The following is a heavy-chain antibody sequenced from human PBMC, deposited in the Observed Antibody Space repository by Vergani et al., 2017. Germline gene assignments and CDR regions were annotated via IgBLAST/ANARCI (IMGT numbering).Heavy chain of an antibody. CDR1: GFTVSSNY. CDR2: IYSGGTT. V-gene: IGHV3-66*01. J-gene: IGHJ3*02. D-gene: IGHD6-13*01. Sequence: EVQLVGSGGGLVQPGGSLRLSCAASGFTVSSNYMSWVRQAPGKGLEWVSVIYSGGTTYYADSVNGRFIISRDNSKNTLYLQMNSLRAEDTAVYYCARESIAAGDVFDIWAQGTIVTVSS. CDR3: ARESIAAGDVFDI.